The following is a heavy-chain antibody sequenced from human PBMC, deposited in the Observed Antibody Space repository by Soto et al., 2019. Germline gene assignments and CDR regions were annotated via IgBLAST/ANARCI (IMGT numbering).Heavy chain of an antibody. CDR1: GASISSDNW. J-gene: IGHJ4*02. Sequence: PSETLSLTCDVSGASISSDNWWGWVRQPPGKGLEWIGEIYHSGGTNYNPSLKSRVTISVDKSKNQFPLKLTSVTAADTAIYYCARVSATVLLRGVIINWGRGTPVTVSS. V-gene: IGHV4-4*02. CDR3: ARVSATVLLRGVIIN. D-gene: IGHD3-10*01. CDR2: IYHSGGT.